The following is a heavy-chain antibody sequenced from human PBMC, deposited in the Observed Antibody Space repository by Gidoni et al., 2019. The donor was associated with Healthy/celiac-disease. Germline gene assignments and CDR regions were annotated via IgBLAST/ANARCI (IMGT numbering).Heavy chain of an antibody. Sequence: QVQLVESGGGVVQPGRSLRLSCAASGFTFSSYGMHWVRQAPGKGLEWVAVIWYDGSNKYYADSVKGRFTISRDNSKNTLYLQMNSLRAEDTAVYYCARDISDSSGWYYYDYGMDVWGQGTTVTVSS. D-gene: IGHD6-19*01. CDR3: ARDISDSSGWYYYDYGMDV. CDR2: IWYDGSNK. V-gene: IGHV3-33*01. CDR1: GFTFSSYG. J-gene: IGHJ6*02.